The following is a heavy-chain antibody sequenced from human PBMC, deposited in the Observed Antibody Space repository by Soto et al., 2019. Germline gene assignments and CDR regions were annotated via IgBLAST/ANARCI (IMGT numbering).Heavy chain of an antibody. D-gene: IGHD1-26*01. V-gene: IGHV3-11*01. CDR1: GFTLSDYY. J-gene: IGHJ6*02. CDR2: ISHNGNTI. Sequence: LRLSCAASGFTLSDYYMSWIRQTPGKGLEWVSYISHNGNTIDYADSVKGRFTISRDNAKKSLFLQMNSLTAEDTAVYYCAGPQMRYTNYFYGLDVWGQGTTVTVSS. CDR3: AGPQMRYTNYFYGLDV.